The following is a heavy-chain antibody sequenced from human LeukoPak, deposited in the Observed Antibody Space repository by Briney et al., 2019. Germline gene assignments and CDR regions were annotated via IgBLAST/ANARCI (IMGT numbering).Heavy chain of an antibody. CDR2: INPNSGGT. J-gene: IGHJ4*02. V-gene: IGHV1-2*02. D-gene: IGHD3-9*01. CDR1: GYTFTGYY. CDR3: AREAYDILTVYFDY. Sequence: ASVKVSCKASGYTFTGYYMHWVRQAPGQGLEWMGWINPNSGGTNYAQKFQGRVTMTRDTSISTAYMELSRLRSDDTAVYYWAREAYDILTVYFDYWGQGTLVTVSS.